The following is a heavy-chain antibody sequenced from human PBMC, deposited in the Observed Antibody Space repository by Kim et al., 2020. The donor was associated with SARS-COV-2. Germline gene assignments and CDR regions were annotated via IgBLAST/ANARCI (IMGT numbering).Heavy chain of an antibody. Sequence: SETLSLTCTVSGGSISSSSYYWGWIRQPPGKGLEWIGSIYYSGSTYYNPSLKSRVTISVDTSKNQFSLKLSSVTAADTAVYYCDGRGWYEEDDAFDIWGQGTMVTVSS. J-gene: IGHJ3*02. D-gene: IGHD6-19*01. CDR2: IYYSGST. CDR1: GGSISSSSYY. CDR3: DGRGWYEEDDAFDI. V-gene: IGHV4-39*01.